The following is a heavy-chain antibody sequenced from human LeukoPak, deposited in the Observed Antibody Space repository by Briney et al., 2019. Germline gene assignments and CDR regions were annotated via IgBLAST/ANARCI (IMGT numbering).Heavy chain of an antibody. CDR3: ASLMAARLFASDAFDI. Sequence: GGSLRLSCAASGFTFSSYSMNWVRQAPGKGLEWVSYISSSSSTIYYADSVKGRFTFSRDTAKNSPYLQINSLRAEDTAVYYCASLMAARLFASDAFDIWGQGTMVTVSS. CDR2: ISSSSSTI. V-gene: IGHV3-48*04. CDR1: GFTFSSYS. J-gene: IGHJ3*02. D-gene: IGHD6-6*01.